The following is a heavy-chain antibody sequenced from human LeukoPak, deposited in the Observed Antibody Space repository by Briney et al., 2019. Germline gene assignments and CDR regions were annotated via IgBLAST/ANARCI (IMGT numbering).Heavy chain of an antibody. J-gene: IGHJ4*02. CDR2: ISYDEGNK. V-gene: IGHV3-30*18. D-gene: IGHD2-15*01. Sequence: GGSLRLSCAASGFTFSSYGMHWVRQAPGKGLEWVAVISYDEGNKFYADSVKGRFTISRDNSKSTLYLQMNSLRTEDTAMYYCAKDSPYCSGGSCYSAGLDYWGQGTLATVSS. CDR1: GFTFSSYG. CDR3: AKDSPYCSGGSCYSAGLDY.